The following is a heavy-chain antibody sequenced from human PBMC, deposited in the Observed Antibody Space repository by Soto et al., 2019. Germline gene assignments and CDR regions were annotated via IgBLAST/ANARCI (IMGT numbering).Heavy chain of an antibody. CDR3: ARGGYYFYMDV. D-gene: IGHD1-26*01. CDR1: GGSVPLSTW. J-gene: IGHJ6*03. V-gene: IGHV4-4*02. CDR2: IHHSGST. Sequence: QVQLQASGPGLVKPSGTLSLTCAVSGGSVPLSTWWSWVRQTPGKGLEWIGQIHHSGSTNYTPSLTSRVTISVDKSKNQFSLEMKSVTAADTAVYYCARGGYYFYMDVWGKGTTVTVSS.